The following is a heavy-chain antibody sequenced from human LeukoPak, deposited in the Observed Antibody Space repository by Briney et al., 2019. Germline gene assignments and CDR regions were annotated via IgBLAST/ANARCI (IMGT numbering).Heavy chain of an antibody. J-gene: IGHJ4*02. D-gene: IGHD6-13*01. CDR3: ARDSSSWYTQFDY. CDR1: GFPFSSYV. V-gene: IGHV4-38-2*02. Sequence: GSLRLSCAASGFPFSSYVMSWVRQAPGKGLEWIGSIYHSGSTYYNPSLKSRVTISVDTSKNQFSLKLSSVTAADTAVYYCARDSSSWYTQFDYWGQGTLVTVSS. CDR2: IYHSGST.